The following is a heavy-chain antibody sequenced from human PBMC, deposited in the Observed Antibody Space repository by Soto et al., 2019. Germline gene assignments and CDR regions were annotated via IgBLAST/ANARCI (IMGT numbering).Heavy chain of an antibody. D-gene: IGHD3-10*01. CDR3: AKDGYDGSGTPYPAY. CDR2: IYYLGST. V-gene: IGHV4-59*01. Sequence: SETLSLTCSVSGGSMSEYFWSWIRHSPGKGLEWIGYIYYLGSTDYNPSLKSRVTISVDTSKRQFSLRLTSVTAADTAVYYCAKDGYDGSGTPYPAYWGPGTQVTVSS. CDR1: GGSMSEYF. J-gene: IGHJ4*02.